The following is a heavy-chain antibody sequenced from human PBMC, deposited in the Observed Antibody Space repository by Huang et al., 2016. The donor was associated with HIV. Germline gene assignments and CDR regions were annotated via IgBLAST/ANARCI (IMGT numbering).Heavy chain of an antibody. D-gene: IGHD5-12*01. CDR3: ARDGPEYSNYLDF. CDR1: GFTLDGFG. Sequence: QLMEAGGGLVRPGGSLRLSCGVSGFTLDGFGMSWVRQAPGMGLGWVANRNHDGIDAYYVESFRDRFTIARDNSKNSLYHQMNGLTDEDTAVYYCARDGPEYSNYLDFWGPGTLVTV. J-gene: IGHJ4*02. V-gene: IGHV3-7*01. CDR2: RNHDGIDA.